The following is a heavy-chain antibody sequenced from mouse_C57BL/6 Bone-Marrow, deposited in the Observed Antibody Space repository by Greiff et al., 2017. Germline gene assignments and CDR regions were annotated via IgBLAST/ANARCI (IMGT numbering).Heavy chain of an antibody. D-gene: IGHD2-4*01. CDR1: GYTFTNYW. V-gene: IGHV1-64*01. CDR3: ARAYDYDIYTMDY. CDR2: MHPNGGSP. J-gene: IGHJ4*01. Sequence: QVQLQQPGAGLVKPGASVKLSCKASGYTFTNYWMHWVKQRPGQGLEWIGMMHPNGGSPDYNEKFKSEATLSVDKSSRTAYMELSCLTSEDSAVYYCARAYDYDIYTMDYWGQGTSVTVSS.